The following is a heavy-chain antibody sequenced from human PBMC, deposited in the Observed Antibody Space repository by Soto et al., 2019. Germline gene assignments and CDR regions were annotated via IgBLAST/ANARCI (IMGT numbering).Heavy chain of an antibody. V-gene: IGHV1-69*13. CDR1: GGTFSSYA. D-gene: IGHD5-18*01. CDR3: ARMDVDTAMVPDY. J-gene: IGHJ4*02. CDR2: IIPIFGTA. Sequence: SVKVSCKASGGTFSSYAISWVRQAPGQGLEWMGGIIPIFGTANYAQKFQGRVTITADESTSTAYMELSSLRSDDSAVYYCARMDVDTAMVPDYWGQGTLVTVSS.